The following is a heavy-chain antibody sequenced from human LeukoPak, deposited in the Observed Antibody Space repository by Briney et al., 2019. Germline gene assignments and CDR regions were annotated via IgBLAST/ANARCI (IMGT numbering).Heavy chain of an antibody. CDR3: ARVLPYSSSWYESYYYYYMDV. J-gene: IGHJ6*03. D-gene: IGHD6-13*01. Sequence: GASVKVSCKASGGTFSSYAISWVRQAPGQGLEWMGGIIPIFGTANYAQKFQGRVTITADKSTSTAYMELSSLRSEDTAVYYCARVLPYSSSWYESYYYYYMDVWGKGTTATVSS. CDR1: GGTFSSYA. CDR2: IIPIFGTA. V-gene: IGHV1-69*06.